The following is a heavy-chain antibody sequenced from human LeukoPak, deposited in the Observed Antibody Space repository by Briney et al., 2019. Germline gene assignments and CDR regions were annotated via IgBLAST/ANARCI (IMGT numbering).Heavy chain of an antibody. CDR1: GGSISSYY. J-gene: IGHJ6*03. CDR3: ARHRYTFYYYMDV. CDR2: IYYSGST. D-gene: IGHD5-18*01. Sequence: PSETLSLTCTVSGGSISSYYWGWIRQPPGKGLEWIGSIYYSGSTYYNPSLKSRVTISVDTSKNQFSLKLSSVTAADTAVYYCARHRYTFYYYMDVWGKGTTVTISS. V-gene: IGHV4-39*01.